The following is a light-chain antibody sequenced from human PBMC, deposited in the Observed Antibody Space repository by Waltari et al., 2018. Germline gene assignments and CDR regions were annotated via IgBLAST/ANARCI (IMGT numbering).Light chain of an antibody. CDR3: QQYSSTPPT. CDR2: WAS. CDR1: QSVFYSPNNKNY. V-gene: IGKV4-1*01. Sequence: DIVMTQSPDSLTVSLGERATINCKSSQSVFYSPNNKNYLAWYQQKRGQPPKVLIYWASTRESGVPDRFSGSGSVTDFTLTISSLQAEDVAVYYCQQYSSTPPTFGQGTKVDIK. J-gene: IGKJ1*01.